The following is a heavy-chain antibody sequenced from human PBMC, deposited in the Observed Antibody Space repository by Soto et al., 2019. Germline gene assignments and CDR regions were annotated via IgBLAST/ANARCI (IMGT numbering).Heavy chain of an antibody. CDR2: ISWMTGIM. CDR3: AWYGDHDAFEI. CDR1: GFTFDGYA. V-gene: IGHV3-9*01. Sequence: EVHLVESGGGLVQPGRSLRLSCKVAGFTFDGYAIHWVRQAPVKGLEWVSGISWMTGIMIYADSVKGRFTLSTDSAKNSLSPPMNSLRPEATALYYCAWYGDHDAFEIWGQGTMVTVSS. J-gene: IGHJ3*02. D-gene: IGHD4-17*01.